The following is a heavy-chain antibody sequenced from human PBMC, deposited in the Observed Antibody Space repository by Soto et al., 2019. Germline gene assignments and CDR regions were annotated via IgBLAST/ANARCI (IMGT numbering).Heavy chain of an antibody. J-gene: IGHJ4*02. CDR3: AKSNRGAYDTPDF. V-gene: IGHV3-30*18. CDR1: GFSLNDYG. D-gene: IGHD3-22*01. Sequence: QVQLVESGGGVVQPGRSLRLSCAASGFSLNDYGMHWVRQPPGKGLEWVADISYDGRNKYYTDSVRGRFTISRDISTGTLYLQMNSLRPEDTAVYYCAKSNRGAYDTPDFWGQGTPVTVSP. CDR2: ISYDGRNK.